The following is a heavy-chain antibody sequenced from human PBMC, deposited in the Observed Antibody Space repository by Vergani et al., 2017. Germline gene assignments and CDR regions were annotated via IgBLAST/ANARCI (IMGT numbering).Heavy chain of an antibody. D-gene: IGHD3-10*01. V-gene: IGHV4-30-4*08. CDR3: ARFPTPNFTMVRGVIIMASYGMDV. Sequence: QVQLQESGPGLVKPSQTLSLTCTVSGGSISSGDYYWSWIRQPPGKGLEWIGYIYYSGSTYYNPSLKSRVTISVDKSKNQFSLKLSSVTAADTAVYYCARFPTPNFTMVRGVIIMASYGMDVWGQGTTVTVSS. J-gene: IGHJ6*02. CDR2: IYYSGST. CDR1: GGSISSGDYY.